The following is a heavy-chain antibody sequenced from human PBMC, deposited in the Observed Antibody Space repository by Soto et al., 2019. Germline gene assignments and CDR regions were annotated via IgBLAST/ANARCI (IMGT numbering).Heavy chain of an antibody. J-gene: IGHJ5*02. V-gene: IGHV4-34*01. D-gene: IGHD4-17*01. CDR1: GGSFSGYY. Sequence: SETLSLTCAVYGGSFSGYYWSWIRQPPGKGLEWIGEINHSGSTNYNPSLKSRVTISVDTSKNQFSLKLSSVTAADTAVYYCARGTVTTVVFNWFDPWGQGNLVTVSS. CDR3: ARGTVTTVVFNWFDP. CDR2: INHSGST.